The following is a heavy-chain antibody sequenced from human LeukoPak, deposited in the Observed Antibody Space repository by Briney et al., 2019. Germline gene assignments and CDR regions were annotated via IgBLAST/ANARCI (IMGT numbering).Heavy chain of an antibody. J-gene: IGHJ4*02. Sequence: GGSLRLSCAASGFTFSSYSMNWVRQAPGKGLEWVSSISSSSSYIYYADSVKGRFTISRGNAKNSLYLQMNSLRVEDTAVYYCARDPLQQLVNQIDYWGQGTLVTVSS. CDR1: GFTFSSYS. CDR3: ARDPLQQLVNQIDY. CDR2: ISSSSSYI. V-gene: IGHV3-21*01. D-gene: IGHD6-13*01.